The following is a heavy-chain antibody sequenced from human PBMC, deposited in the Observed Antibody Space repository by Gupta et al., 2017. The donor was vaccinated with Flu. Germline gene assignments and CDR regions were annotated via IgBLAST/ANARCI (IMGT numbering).Heavy chain of an antibody. Sequence: EVQLVESGGGIVQPGRSLRLSCAATGFIFDDYAIHWFRQAPGKGLEWVSGMSWNGDNKGYADSVKGRFTISRDNAKNSLYLEMNSLRAEDTAFYYCAKVPGIGYSSGPYYFDSWGQGTLVTVSS. J-gene: IGHJ4*02. CDR3: AKVPGIGYSSGPYYFDS. V-gene: IGHV3-9*01. CDR2: MSWNGDNK. CDR1: GFIFDDYA. D-gene: IGHD6-19*01.